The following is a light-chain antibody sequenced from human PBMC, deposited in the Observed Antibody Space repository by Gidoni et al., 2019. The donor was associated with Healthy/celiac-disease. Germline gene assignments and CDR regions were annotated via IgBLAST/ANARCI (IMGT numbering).Light chain of an antibody. CDR3: QQRSNWPRDT. CDR2: DAS. J-gene: IGKJ2*01. Sequence: EIVLTQSPATLSLSPGERATLSCRASQSVSSYLAWYQQNPGQAPRLLIYDASNRATGIPARFSGSGSGTDFTLTISSLEPEDFAVYYCQQRSNWPRDTFGQGTKLEIK. V-gene: IGKV3-11*01. CDR1: QSVSSY.